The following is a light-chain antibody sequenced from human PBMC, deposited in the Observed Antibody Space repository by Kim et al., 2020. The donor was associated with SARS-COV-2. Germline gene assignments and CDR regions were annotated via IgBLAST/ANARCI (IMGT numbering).Light chain of an antibody. Sequence: GRSITISCTGTSSDIGGYNYVSWYQQHPGKAPKLMIYDVSNRPSGVSNRFSGSKSGNTASLTISGPQAEDEADYYCSSYTSNNTPVFGAGTKVTVL. CDR3: SSYTSNNTPV. J-gene: IGLJ1*01. CDR2: DVS. CDR1: SSDIGGYNY. V-gene: IGLV2-14*03.